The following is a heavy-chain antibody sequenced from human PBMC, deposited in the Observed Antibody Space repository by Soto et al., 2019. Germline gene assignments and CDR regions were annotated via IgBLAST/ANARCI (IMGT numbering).Heavy chain of an antibody. J-gene: IGHJ4*02. CDR1: GSSFSNYG. Sequence: GGSLRLSCAASGSSFSNYGMTWVRQAPGEGLECVSRISGSGGSTYNADSVKGRFTISRDNSKNMLYLQMNSLRAEDTAVYYCAKFGCLGVVTGYFDYWGQGILVTVSS. V-gene: IGHV3-23*01. CDR3: AKFGCLGVVTGYFDY. CDR2: ISGSGGST. D-gene: IGHD3-10*01.